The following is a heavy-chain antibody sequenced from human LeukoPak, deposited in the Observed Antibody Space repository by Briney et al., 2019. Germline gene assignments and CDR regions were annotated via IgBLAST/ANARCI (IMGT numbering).Heavy chain of an antibody. D-gene: IGHD3-16*02. CDR1: GFTFSSYA. Sequence: GGSLRLSCAASGFTFSSYAMHWVRQAPGKGLEYVSAISSNGGSTYYANSVKGRFTISRDNSKNTLYLQMGSLRAEDMAVYYCARDLSSSLGEVSYYFDYWGQGTLVTVSS. J-gene: IGHJ4*02. CDR3: ARDLSSSLGEVSYYFDY. V-gene: IGHV3-64*01. CDR2: ISSNGGST.